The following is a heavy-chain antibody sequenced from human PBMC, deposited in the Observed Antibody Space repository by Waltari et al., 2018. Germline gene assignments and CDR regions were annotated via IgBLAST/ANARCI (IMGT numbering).Heavy chain of an antibody. CDR2: IYYSGST. V-gene: IGHV4-39*01. CDR1: GGSISGTYYY. Sequence: QLQLQESGPGLVKPSETLSLTCTVSGGSISGTYYYWACIRQPPGKGLGWIGSIYYSGSTYYNPSLKSRVTISVDTSKNQFSLKLSSVTAADTALYYCARHGPNSYSSGWLYWGQGTLVTVSS. D-gene: IGHD6-19*01. J-gene: IGHJ4*02. CDR3: ARHGPNSYSSGWLY.